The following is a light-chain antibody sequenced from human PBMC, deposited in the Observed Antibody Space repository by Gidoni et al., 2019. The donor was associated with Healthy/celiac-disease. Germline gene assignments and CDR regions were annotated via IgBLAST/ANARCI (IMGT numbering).Light chain of an antibody. CDR2: DAS. J-gene: IGKJ1*01. CDR1: QSISTW. V-gene: IGKV1-5*01. Sequence: DIQMTKSPSTLSASVGDRVTITCRASQSISTWLSWYQQTPGKAPKLLIYDASSLERGVPSRFGGSGSGTEFTLTISSLQPDDFATYYCQQYNSYWTFGQGTKVEIK. CDR3: QQYNSYWT.